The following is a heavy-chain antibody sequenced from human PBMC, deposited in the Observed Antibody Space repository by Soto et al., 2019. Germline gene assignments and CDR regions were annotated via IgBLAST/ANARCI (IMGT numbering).Heavy chain of an antibody. CDR3: ATGGLGYTSSFPRFDFEY. D-gene: IGHD5-18*01. J-gene: IGHJ4*01. Sequence: QVQLVQSGTVAKKPGSSMKVSCKASGGTFSSNAISWVRQAPGQGLEWMGGILPIFNTANYAQSFQGRVTITADEPTSTSYMELTSLTSEDTLIYYFATGGLGYTSSFPRFDFEYWGHGTLVTCSS. CDR1: GGTFSSNA. CDR2: ILPIFNTA. V-gene: IGHV1-69*01.